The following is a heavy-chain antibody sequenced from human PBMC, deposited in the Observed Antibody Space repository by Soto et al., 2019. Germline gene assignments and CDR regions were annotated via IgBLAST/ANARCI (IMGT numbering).Heavy chain of an antibody. Sequence: GGSLRLSCAASGFTFGDYWMHWVRQPPGKGPXXVXRXTXDXXXXQYADSVKGRFTASRDNAKSTLYLQMNSLRAEDTAVYYCATAEVDYWGPGTMVTSP. CDR1: GFTFGDYW. J-gene: IGHJ4*02. V-gene: IGHV3-74*03. CDR3: ATAEVDY. CDR2: XTXDXXXX.